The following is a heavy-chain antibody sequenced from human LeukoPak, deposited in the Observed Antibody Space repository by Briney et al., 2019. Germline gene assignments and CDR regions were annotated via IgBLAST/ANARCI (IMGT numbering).Heavy chain of an antibody. Sequence: GGSLRLSCAASGFTFSDYLMSWVRQAPGKGLEWVSYIGPSGTTLYYADSVKGRFTLSRDDAKNSLYLQLSSLRAEDTAVYYCARASYNWNWGQGTLVTVSS. CDR1: GFTFSDYL. CDR2: IGPSGTTL. V-gene: IGHV3-11*01. CDR3: ARASYNWN. D-gene: IGHD1-20*01. J-gene: IGHJ4*02.